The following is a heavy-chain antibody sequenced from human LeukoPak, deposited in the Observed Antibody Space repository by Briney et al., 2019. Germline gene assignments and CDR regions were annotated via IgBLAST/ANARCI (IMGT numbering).Heavy chain of an antibody. J-gene: IGHJ3*02. CDR2: ISYDGSNK. CDR1: GFTFSSYA. V-gene: IGHV3-30*04. CDR3: ARDYSSGWTDAFDI. Sequence: PGRSLRLSCAASGFTFSSYAMHWVRQAPGKGLEWVAVISYDGSNKYYADSVKGRFTISRDNSKNTLYLQMNSLRAEDTAVYYCARDYSSGWTDAFDIRGQGTMVTVSS. D-gene: IGHD6-19*01.